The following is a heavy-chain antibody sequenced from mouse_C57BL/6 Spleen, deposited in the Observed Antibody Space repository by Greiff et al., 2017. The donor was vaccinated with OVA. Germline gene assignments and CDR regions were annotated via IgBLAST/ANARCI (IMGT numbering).Heavy chain of an antibody. V-gene: IGHV5-4*01. CDR2: ISDGGSYT. J-gene: IGHJ2*01. CDR1: GFTFSSYA. CDR3: ARDELSHYFDY. D-gene: IGHD3-2*02. Sequence: EVKVVESGGGLVKPGGSLKLSCAASGFTFSSYAMSWVRQTPGKRLEWVATISDGGSYTYYPDNVKGRFTISRDNAKNNLYLQVCHLKSEDTAMYYCARDELSHYFDYWGQGTTLTVSS.